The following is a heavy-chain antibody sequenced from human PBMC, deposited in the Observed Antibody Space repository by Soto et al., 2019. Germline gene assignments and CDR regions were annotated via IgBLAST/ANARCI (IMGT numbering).Heavy chain of an antibody. Sequence: GGSLRLSCAASGFTFSSYSMNWVRQAPGKGLEWVSSISSSSSYIYYADSVKGRFTISRDNAKNSLYLQMNSLRAEDTAVYYCARGGQQIFVLASVDSSDSYNCFDPWGQGTLVTVSS. J-gene: IGHJ5*02. V-gene: IGHV3-21*01. CDR2: ISSSSSYI. CDR1: GFTFSSYS. CDR3: ARGGQQIFVLASVDSSDSYNCFDP. D-gene: IGHD3-3*01.